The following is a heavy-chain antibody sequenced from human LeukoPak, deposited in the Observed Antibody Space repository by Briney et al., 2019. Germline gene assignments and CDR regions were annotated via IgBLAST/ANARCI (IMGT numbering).Heavy chain of an antibody. Sequence: GGSLRLSCAASGFTFSGYHMTWVRQAPGKGPEWVAGFNGRGDSTYYAESVRGRFTISRDTSKNTLYLQVSSLRVEDTAVYYCARDPYYYDSSAFYPFDYWGQGTLVTVSS. CDR2: FNGRGDST. CDR3: ARDPYYYDSSAFYPFDY. CDR1: GFTFSGYH. V-gene: IGHV3-23*01. J-gene: IGHJ4*02. D-gene: IGHD3-22*01.